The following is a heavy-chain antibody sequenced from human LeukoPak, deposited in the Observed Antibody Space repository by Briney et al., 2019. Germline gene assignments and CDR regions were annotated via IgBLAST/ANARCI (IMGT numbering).Heavy chain of an antibody. CDR2: ISSSSSTI. CDR3: ARGYYDSSGYYYERNFDY. D-gene: IGHD3-22*01. Sequence: GGSQRLSCAASGFTFSSYSMNWVRQAPGKGLEWVSYISSSSSTIYYADSVKGRFTISRDNAKNSLYLQMNSLRDEDTAVYYCARGYYDSSGYYYERNFDYWGQGTLVTVSS. J-gene: IGHJ4*02. V-gene: IGHV3-48*02. CDR1: GFTFSSYS.